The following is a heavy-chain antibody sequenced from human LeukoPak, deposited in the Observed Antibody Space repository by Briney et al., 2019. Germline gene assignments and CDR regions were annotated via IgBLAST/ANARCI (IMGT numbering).Heavy chain of an antibody. V-gene: IGHV5-51*01. CDR3: ARRGYSYDFDY. CDR2: IYPGDSDT. D-gene: IGHD5-18*01. CDR1: GYSFTSYW. Sequence: GESLKISCKGSGYSFTSYWIAWVRQMPGKGLEWVGIIYPGDSDTRYSPSFQGQVTISADNSISTAYLQWNSLKASDTAMYYCARRGYSYDFDYWGQGTLVTVSS. J-gene: IGHJ4*02.